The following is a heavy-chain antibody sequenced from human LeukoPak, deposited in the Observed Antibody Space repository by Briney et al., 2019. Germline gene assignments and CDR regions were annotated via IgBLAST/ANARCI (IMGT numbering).Heavy chain of an antibody. CDR2: IYYSGST. Sequence: PSETLSLTCTVSGGSINSNNFYWGWIRQPPGKGLEWIGSIYYSGSTYYNSSLRSRVTISVDTSKNQFSLKLTSVTAADTAVYYCSRGPEMIVISDYWGQGTLVTVSS. V-gene: IGHV4-39*01. J-gene: IGHJ4*02. D-gene: IGHD3-22*01. CDR3: SRGPEMIVISDY. CDR1: GGSINSNNFY.